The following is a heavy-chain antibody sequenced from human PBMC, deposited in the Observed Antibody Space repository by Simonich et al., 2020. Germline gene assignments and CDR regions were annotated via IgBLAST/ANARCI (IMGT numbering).Heavy chain of an antibody. J-gene: IGHJ6*02. V-gene: IGHV4-38-2*01. CDR2: IYHRRST. D-gene: IGHD6-13*01. CDR3: ARVGYSNYYYYGMDV. Sequence: QVQLQESGPGLVKPSETLSLTCAVSGYSISSGYYWGWIRQPPGKGLEWNGSIYHRRSTYYNPSLKSRVTISVDTSTNQFSLKLSSVTAADTAVYYCARVGYSNYYYYGMDVWGQGTTVTVSS. CDR1: GYSISSGYY.